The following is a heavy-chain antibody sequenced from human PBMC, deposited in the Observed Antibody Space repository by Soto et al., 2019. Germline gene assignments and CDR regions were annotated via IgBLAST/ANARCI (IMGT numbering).Heavy chain of an antibody. CDR1: GGSFSGYY. V-gene: IGHV4-34*01. D-gene: IGHD6-13*01. CDR3: ARGEGIAAAGTSDWFDP. CDR2: INHSGST. Sequence: LSLTCAVYGGSFSGYYWSWIRQPPGKGLEWIGEINHSGSTNYNPSLKSRVTISVDTSKNQFSLKLSSVTAADTAVYYCARGEGIAAAGTSDWFDPWGQGTLVTVSS. J-gene: IGHJ5*02.